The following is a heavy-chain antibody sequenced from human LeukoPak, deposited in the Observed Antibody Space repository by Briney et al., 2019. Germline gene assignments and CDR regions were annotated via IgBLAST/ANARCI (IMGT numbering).Heavy chain of an antibody. Sequence: PGGSLRLSCAASGFTFSSYAMHWVRQAPGKGLEWVAVISYDGSNKYYADSVKGRFTISRDNSKNTLDLQMDSLRAEDTAVYYCARMSGSHIDYWGQGTLVTVSS. CDR3: ARMSGSHIDY. CDR2: ISYDGSNK. D-gene: IGHD1-26*01. V-gene: IGHV3-30-3*01. J-gene: IGHJ4*02. CDR1: GFTFSSYA.